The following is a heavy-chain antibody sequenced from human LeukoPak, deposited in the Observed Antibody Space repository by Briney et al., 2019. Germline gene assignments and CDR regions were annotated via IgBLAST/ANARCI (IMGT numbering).Heavy chain of an antibody. CDR2: IYYTGST. CDR3: ARVPPSPSYDILTGHGGAFDI. V-gene: IGHV4-59*12. J-gene: IGHJ3*02. CDR1: GFTFSDYG. Sequence: PGGSLRLSCAASGFTFSDYGMSWVRQAPGKGLEWIGYIYYTGSTTCNPSLKSRVTMSADTSKNQFSLKLSSVTAADTAVYYCARVPPSPSYDILTGHGGAFDIWGQGTMVTVSS. D-gene: IGHD3-9*01.